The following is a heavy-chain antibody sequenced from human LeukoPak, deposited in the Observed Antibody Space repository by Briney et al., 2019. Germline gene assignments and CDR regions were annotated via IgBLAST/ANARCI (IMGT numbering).Heavy chain of an antibody. CDR2: IYTSGST. D-gene: IGHD6-13*01. J-gene: IGHJ4*02. CDR1: GGSISSGSYY. V-gene: IGHV4-61*02. Sequence: SETLSLTCTVSGGSISSGSYYWSWIRQPAGKGLEWIGRIYTSGSTNYNPSLKSRVTISVDTSKNQFSLKLSSVTAADTAVYYCARETIAAGTFDYWGQGTLVTVSS. CDR3: ARETIAAGTFDY.